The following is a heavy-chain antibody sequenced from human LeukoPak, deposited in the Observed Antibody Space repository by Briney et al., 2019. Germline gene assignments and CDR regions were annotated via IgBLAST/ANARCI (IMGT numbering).Heavy chain of an antibody. J-gene: IGHJ4*02. CDR3: ARDSYGDFDY. Sequence: SGGSLRLSCAASGFTFSSHDMHWVRQAPGKGLEWVAIISYDGGKKDYADSVKGRFTISRDNSKNTLYLQMNSLRAEDTAVYYCARDSYGDFDYWGQGTLVTVSS. V-gene: IGHV3-30*03. D-gene: IGHD5-18*01. CDR1: GFTFSSHD. CDR2: ISYDGGKK.